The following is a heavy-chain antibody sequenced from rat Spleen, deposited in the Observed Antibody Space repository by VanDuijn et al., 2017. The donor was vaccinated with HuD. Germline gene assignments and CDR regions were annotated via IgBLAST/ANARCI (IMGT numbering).Heavy chain of an antibody. V-gene: IGHV5-25*01. CDR1: GFTFSSFA. J-gene: IGHJ4*01. D-gene: IGHD4-3*01. CDR2: ISYDGGNT. CDR3: AKAGVSYVMDA. Sequence: EVQLVESGGGLVQPGRSMKLSCAASGFTFSSFAMAWVRQAPTKGLEWVASISYDGGNTYYRDSVKGRFTISRDNAKSSLYLQMDSLRSEDTSTYYCAKAGVSYVMDAWGQGASVTVSS.